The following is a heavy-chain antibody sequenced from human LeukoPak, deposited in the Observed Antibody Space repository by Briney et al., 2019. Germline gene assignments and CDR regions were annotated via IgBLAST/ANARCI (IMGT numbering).Heavy chain of an antibody. D-gene: IGHD6-13*01. CDR1: GYTFTSYG. CDR3: AREGYSSSWRDFDY. J-gene: IGHJ4*02. Sequence: GASVTVSCTASGYTFTSYGISWVRQAPGQGLEWMGWISAYNGNTNYAQKLQGRVTMTTDTSTSTAYMELRSLRSDDTAVYYCAREGYSSSWRDFDYWGQGTLVTVSS. V-gene: IGHV1-18*01. CDR2: ISAYNGNT.